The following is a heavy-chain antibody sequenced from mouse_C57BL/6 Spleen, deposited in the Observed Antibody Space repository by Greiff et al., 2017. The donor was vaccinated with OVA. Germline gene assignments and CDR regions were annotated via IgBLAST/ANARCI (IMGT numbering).Heavy chain of an antibody. V-gene: IGHV1-72*01. CDR2: IAPHSGGT. CDR1: GYPFTSYW. D-gene: IGHD1-1*01. CDR3: ARGDYGSSYGGFDY. Sequence: QVQLQQPGAELVKPGASVKLSCKASGYPFTSYWMHWVKPRPGRGLAWIGRIAPHSGGTTYTAKFTCKATLTVDKPSSTAYMQLSSRTSEDSAVYYCARGDYGSSYGGFDYWGQGTTLTVSS. J-gene: IGHJ2*01.